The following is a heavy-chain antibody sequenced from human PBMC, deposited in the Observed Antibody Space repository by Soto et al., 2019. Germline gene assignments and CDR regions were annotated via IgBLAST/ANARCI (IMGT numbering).Heavy chain of an antibody. D-gene: IGHD6-13*01. V-gene: IGHV3-30*18. Sequence: GGSLRLSCAASGFTFSSYGMHWVRQAPGKGLEWVALISYDGSNKYYADSVKGRFTISRDNSKNTLYLQMNSLRAEDTAVYYYAKVEETVGIAAAAHFFDYWGQGTLVTVSS. J-gene: IGHJ4*02. CDR1: GFTFSSYG. CDR2: ISYDGSNK. CDR3: AKVEETVGIAAAAHFFDY.